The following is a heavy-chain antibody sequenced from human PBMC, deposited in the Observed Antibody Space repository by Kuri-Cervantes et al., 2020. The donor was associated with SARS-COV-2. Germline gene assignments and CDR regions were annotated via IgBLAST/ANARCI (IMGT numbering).Heavy chain of an antibody. Sequence: SETLSLTCAVYGGSFSGYYWSWIRQPPGKGLEWIGEINHSGSTNYNPSLKSRVTISVDTSNNQFSLKLSSVTAADTAVYYCARGKAEITMIVVVITSGAYYFDYWGQGTLVTVSS. V-gene: IGHV4-34*01. D-gene: IGHD3-22*01. CDR3: ARGKAEITMIVVVITSGAYYFDY. CDR2: INHSGST. J-gene: IGHJ4*02. CDR1: GGSFSGYY.